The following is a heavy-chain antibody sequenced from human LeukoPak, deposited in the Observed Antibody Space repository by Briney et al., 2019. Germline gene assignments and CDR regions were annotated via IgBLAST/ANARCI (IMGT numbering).Heavy chain of an antibody. CDR3: AREGMTTVTHFDY. D-gene: IGHD4-17*01. V-gene: IGHV3-21*04. J-gene: IGHJ4*02. CDR2: ISGRSSYI. CDR1: GFTFSSYN. Sequence: PGGSLRLSCAASGFTFSSYNMNWVRQAPGKGLEWVSSISGRSSYINYADSVKGRFTISRDNAKNSLFLQMNSLRAEDTAVYYCAREGMTTVTHFDYWGQGTLVTVSS.